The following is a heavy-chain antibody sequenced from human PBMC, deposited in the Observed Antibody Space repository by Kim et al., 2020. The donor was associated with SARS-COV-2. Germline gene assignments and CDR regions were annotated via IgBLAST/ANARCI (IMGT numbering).Heavy chain of an antibody. Sequence: GRFTISRDNSKNTLYLQMNSLRAEDTAVYYCAKDSRFKPMIVVVTDAFDIWGQGTMVTVSS. J-gene: IGHJ3*02. V-gene: IGHV3-23*01. D-gene: IGHD3-22*01. CDR3: AKDSRFKPMIVVVTDAFDI.